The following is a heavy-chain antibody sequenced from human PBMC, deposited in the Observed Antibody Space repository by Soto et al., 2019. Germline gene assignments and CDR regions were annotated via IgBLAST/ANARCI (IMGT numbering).Heavy chain of an antibody. D-gene: IGHD2-21*02. CDR3: ARDLWGYCGTDCYPLDV. Sequence: PSETLSLTCAVSGGSISSGGYSWSRSRQPPGKGMEWIGYIYYSGSTYYNPSLKSRVTISVDRSKNQFSLKLSSVTAADTAVYYCARDLWGYCGTDCYPLDVWGQGTTVTVSS. CDR1: GGSISSGGYS. J-gene: IGHJ6*02. CDR2: IYYSGST. V-gene: IGHV4-30-2*01.